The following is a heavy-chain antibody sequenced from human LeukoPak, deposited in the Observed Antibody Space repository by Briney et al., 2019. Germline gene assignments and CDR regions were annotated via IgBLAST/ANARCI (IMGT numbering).Heavy chain of an antibody. CDR3: ARHVGKWGWIY. D-gene: IGHD7-27*01. J-gene: IGHJ4*02. Sequence: PSETLSLTCAVSGGSISSGGYSWSWIRQPPGKGLEWIANTYSTGNTKYNPSLKSRVTISADTSENQVSLMLTSVTAVDTAVYYCARHVGKWGWIYWGQGTLVTVSS. CDR1: GGSISSGGYS. V-gene: IGHV4-30-2*03. CDR2: TYSTGNT.